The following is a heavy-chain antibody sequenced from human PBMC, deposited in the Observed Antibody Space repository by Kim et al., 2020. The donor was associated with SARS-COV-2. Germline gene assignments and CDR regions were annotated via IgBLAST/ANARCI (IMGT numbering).Heavy chain of an antibody. CDR3: ARHRHRDGYNDY. V-gene: IGHV4-39*01. CDR2: IYYSGST. J-gene: IGHJ4*02. CDR1: GGSISSSSYY. Sequence: SETLSLTCTVSGGSISSSSYYWGWIRQPPGKGLEWIGSIYYSGSTYYNPSLKSRVTISVDTSKNQFSLKLSSVTAADTAVYYCARHRHRDGYNDYWGQGTLVTVSS. D-gene: IGHD5-12*01.